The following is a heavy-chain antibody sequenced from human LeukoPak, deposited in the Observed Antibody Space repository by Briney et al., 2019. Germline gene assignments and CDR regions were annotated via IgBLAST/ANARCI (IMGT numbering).Heavy chain of an antibody. V-gene: IGHV3-33*01. CDR1: GFTFSDYA. CDR2: IGYDGSNK. D-gene: IGHD3-10*01. J-gene: IGHJ3*01. CDR3: ARDRFMVRGVMVGTFDL. Sequence: GSLRLSCAASGFTFSDYAMHWVRQAPGKGLEWVAVIGYDGSNKYDADSVKGRFTISRDNSKNMMYLQMNSLRAEDTAVYYCARDRFMVRGVMVGTFDLWGQGTMVTVSS.